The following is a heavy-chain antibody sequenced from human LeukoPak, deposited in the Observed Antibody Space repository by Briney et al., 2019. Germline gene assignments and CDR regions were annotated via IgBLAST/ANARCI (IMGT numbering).Heavy chain of an antibody. CDR1: GFTFSSYA. CDR3: ARAWDDFRSGYPNAFDI. D-gene: IGHD3-3*01. J-gene: IGHJ3*02. Sequence: GGSLRLSCAASGFTFSSYAMHWVRQAPGKGLEWVAVISYDGSNKYYADSVKGRFTISRDNSKNTLYLQMNSLRAEDTAVYYCARAWDDFRSGYPNAFDIWGQGTMVTVSS. CDR2: ISYDGSNK. V-gene: IGHV3-30-3*01.